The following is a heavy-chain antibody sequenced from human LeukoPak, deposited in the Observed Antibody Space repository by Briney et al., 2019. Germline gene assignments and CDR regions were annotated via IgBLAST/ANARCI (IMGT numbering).Heavy chain of an antibody. Sequence: GESLKISCKGSGYSFTSYWIGWVRQMPGKGLEWMGIIYPADSDTRYSPSFQGQVTISVDKSISTAYLQWSSLKASDTAMYYCARGDCGGEWHNWFDPWGQGTLVTVSS. D-gene: IGHD4-23*01. J-gene: IGHJ5*02. CDR2: IYPADSDT. CDR1: GYSFTSYW. V-gene: IGHV5-51*01. CDR3: ARGDCGGEWHNWFDP.